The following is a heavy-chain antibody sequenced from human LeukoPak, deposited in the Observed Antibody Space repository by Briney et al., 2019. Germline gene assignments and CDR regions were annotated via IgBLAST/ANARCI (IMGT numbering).Heavy chain of an antibody. CDR3: TRLVGGYYYGWFDP. D-gene: IGHD3-22*01. CDR1: GFTFSGSA. Sequence: PGGSLKLSCAAPGFTFSGSAMHWVRQASGKGLEWVGRIRSKANSYATAYAASVKGRFTISRDDSKNTAYLQMNSLKTEDTAVYYCTRLVGGYYYGWFDPWGQGTLVTVSS. J-gene: IGHJ5*02. V-gene: IGHV3-73*01. CDR2: IRSKANSYAT.